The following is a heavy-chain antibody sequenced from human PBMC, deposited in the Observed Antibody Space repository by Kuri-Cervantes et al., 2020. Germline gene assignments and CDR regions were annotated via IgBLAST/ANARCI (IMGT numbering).Heavy chain of an antibody. CDR3: AKDIGPLLITGTTSHAFDI. Sequence: GGSLRLSCAASGFTFRSYSMDWVRQAPSKGLEWVSSISSSSLYIYYTDPVKGRFTISRDDAKNSLYLQMNSLRAEDTALYYCAKDIGPLLITGTTSHAFDIWGQGTMVTVSS. V-gene: IGHV3-21*04. D-gene: IGHD1-20*01. CDR1: GFTFRSYS. J-gene: IGHJ3*02. CDR2: ISSSSLYI.